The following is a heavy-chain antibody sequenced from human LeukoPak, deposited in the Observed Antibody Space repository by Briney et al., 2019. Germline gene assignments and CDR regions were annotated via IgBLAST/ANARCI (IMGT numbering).Heavy chain of an antibody. CDR3: ARHFHAISLLWFGEYLDY. J-gene: IGHJ4*02. CDR1: GGSISSYY. V-gene: IGHV4-59*05. D-gene: IGHD3-10*01. Sequence: SETLSLTCTVSGGSISSYYWSWIRQPPGKGLEWIGSIYYSGSTYYNPSLKSRVTISVDTSKNQFSLKLSSVTAADTAVYYCARHFHAISLLWFGEYLDYWGQGTLVTVSS. CDR2: IYYSGST.